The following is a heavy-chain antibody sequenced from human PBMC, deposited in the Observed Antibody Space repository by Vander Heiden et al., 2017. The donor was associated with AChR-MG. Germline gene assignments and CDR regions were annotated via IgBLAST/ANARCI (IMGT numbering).Heavy chain of an antibody. CDR2: INHSGST. D-gene: IGHD2-2*03. Sequence: QVQLQQWGAGLLKPSETLSLTCAVYGRSFSGYYWSWIRQPPGKGLEWIGEINHSGSTNYNPSLKSRVTISVDTSKNQFSLKLSSVTAADTAVYYCANILSGYCSSTSCLDYWGQGTLVTVSS. V-gene: IGHV4-34*01. CDR3: ANILSGYCSSTSCLDY. CDR1: GRSFSGYY. J-gene: IGHJ4*02.